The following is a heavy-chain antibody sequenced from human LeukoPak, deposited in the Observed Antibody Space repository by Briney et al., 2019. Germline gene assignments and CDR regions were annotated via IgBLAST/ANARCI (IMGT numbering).Heavy chain of an antibody. D-gene: IGHD3-22*01. Sequence: SETLSLTCTVSGGSISSYYWSWIRQPAGKGLEWIGRIYTSGSTNYNPSLKSRVTMSVDTSKNQFSLKLSSVTAADTAVYYCARVLYYYDGPDAFDIWGEGTMVTVSS. J-gene: IGHJ3*02. V-gene: IGHV4-4*07. CDR3: ARVLYYYDGPDAFDI. CDR1: GGSISSYY. CDR2: IYTSGST.